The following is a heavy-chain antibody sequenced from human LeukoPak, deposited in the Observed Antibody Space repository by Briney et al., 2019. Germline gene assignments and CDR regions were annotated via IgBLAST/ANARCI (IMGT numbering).Heavy chain of an antibody. D-gene: IGHD3-10*01. V-gene: IGHV3-66*04. CDR2: IYSGGST. J-gene: IGHJ4*02. CDR3: ARLRYYYGSGSPRPRFKRGTNVDY. Sequence: PGGSLRLSCAASGFTFSNYAMYWVRQAPGKGLEWVSVIYSGGSTYYADSVKGRFTISRDNSKNTLYLQMNSLRAEDTAVYYCARLRYYYGSGSPRPRFKRGTNVDYWGQGTLVTVSS. CDR1: GFTFSNYA.